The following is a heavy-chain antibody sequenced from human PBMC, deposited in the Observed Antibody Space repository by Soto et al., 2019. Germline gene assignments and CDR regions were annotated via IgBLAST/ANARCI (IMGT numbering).Heavy chain of an antibody. CDR1: GGTFSSYA. D-gene: IGHD2-15*01. CDR2: IIPIFGTA. CDR3: ARARYCSGGSCRGWFDP. Sequence: QVQLVQSGAEVKKPGSSVKVSCKASGGTFSSYAISWVRQAPGQGLEWMGGIIPIFGTANYAQKFQGRVTITAIKSTSTAYMELSSLRSEDTAVYYCARARYCSGGSCRGWFDPWGQGTLVTVSS. V-gene: IGHV1-69*06. J-gene: IGHJ5*02.